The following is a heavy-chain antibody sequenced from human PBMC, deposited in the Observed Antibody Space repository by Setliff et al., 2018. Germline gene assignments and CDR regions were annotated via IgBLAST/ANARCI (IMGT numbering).Heavy chain of an antibody. V-gene: IGHV3-72*01. CDR1: GFTFSDHY. D-gene: IGHD2-15*01. Sequence: GGSLRLSCVASGFTFSDHYMDWVRQAPGKGLEWVGRTRTKARIYTTEYAASAKGRFTISRDNSKNTLYLQMNSLRPEDTAVYYCARTCSGSGCYAGLESWGQGTPVTVSS. CDR2: TRTKARIYTT. J-gene: IGHJ4*02. CDR3: ARTCSGSGCYAGLES.